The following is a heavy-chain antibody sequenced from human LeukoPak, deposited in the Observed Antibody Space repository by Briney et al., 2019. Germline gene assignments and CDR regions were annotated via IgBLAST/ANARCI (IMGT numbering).Heavy chain of an antibody. CDR1: GGSISSYY. J-gene: IGHJ5*02. Sequence: SETLSLTCTVSGGSISSYYWSWIRQPPGKGLEWIGYIYYSGSTNYNPSLKSRVTISVDTSKNQFSLKLSSVTAADTAVYYCARGGSIQDWFDPWGQGTLVTVSS. V-gene: IGHV4-59*01. CDR2: IYYSGST. CDR3: ARGGSIQDWFDP. D-gene: IGHD2-21*01.